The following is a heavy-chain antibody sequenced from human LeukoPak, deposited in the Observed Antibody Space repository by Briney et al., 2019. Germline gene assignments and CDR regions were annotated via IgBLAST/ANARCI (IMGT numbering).Heavy chain of an antibody. CDR2: IYYSGST. J-gene: IGHJ5*02. V-gene: IGHV4-59*01. CDR3: ARIYGDSPNWFNP. CDR1: GGSISSYY. D-gene: IGHD4-17*01. Sequence: SETLSLTCTVSGGSISSYYWSWIRQPPGKGLEWIGYIYYSGSTNYNPSLKSRVTISVDTSKNQFSLKLSSVTAADTAAYYCARIYGDSPNWFNPWGQGTLVTVSS.